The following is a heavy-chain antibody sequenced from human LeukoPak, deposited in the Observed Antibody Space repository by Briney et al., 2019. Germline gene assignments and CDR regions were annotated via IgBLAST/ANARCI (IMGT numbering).Heavy chain of an antibody. CDR3: ARVRGVIITDYYYYGMDV. Sequence: ASVNVSCKASGYTFTSYGISWVRQAPGQGLEWMGWISAYNGNTNYAQKLQGRVTMTTDTSTSTAYMELRSLRSDDTAVYYCARVRGVIITDYYYYGMDVWGQGTTVTVSS. CDR1: GYTFTSYG. V-gene: IGHV1-18*01. J-gene: IGHJ6*02. CDR2: ISAYNGNT. D-gene: IGHD3-10*01.